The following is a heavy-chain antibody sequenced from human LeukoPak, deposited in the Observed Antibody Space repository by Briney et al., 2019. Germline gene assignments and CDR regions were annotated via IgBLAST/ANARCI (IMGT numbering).Heavy chain of an antibody. Sequence: GGSLRLSCAASGFTVSNNYMTWVRQAPGKGLEWLSSLYSGGATHYADSVKGRFFISRDDSKDTLYLEMNNLRAEDTAVYYCARVYGANSMRHFDLWAVAPWSVSPQ. CDR1: GFTVSNNY. D-gene: IGHD4-23*01. J-gene: IGHJ2*01. CDR2: LYSGGAT. V-gene: IGHV3-53*01. CDR3: ARVYGANSMRHFDL.